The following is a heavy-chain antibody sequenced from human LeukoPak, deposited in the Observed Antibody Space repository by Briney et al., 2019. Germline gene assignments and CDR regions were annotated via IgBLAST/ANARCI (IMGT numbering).Heavy chain of an antibody. V-gene: IGHV1-2*02. CDR1: GYTFSGYY. CDR2: INPNSGGT. J-gene: IGHJ4*02. D-gene: IGHD3-10*01. Sequence: ASVKVSCKASGYTFSGYYMHGVRQAPGQGLEWTGWINPNSGGTDYAQKVQGSVTTTRGTSISTPYMELSRLGSDDTAVYYCASGDRVTMLRGGNIGYFDYWGQGTLVTVSS. CDR3: ASGDRVTMLRGGNIGYFDY.